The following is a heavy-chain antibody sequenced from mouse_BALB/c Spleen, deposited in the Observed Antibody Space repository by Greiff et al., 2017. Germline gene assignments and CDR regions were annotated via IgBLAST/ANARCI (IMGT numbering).Heavy chain of an antibody. V-gene: IGHV1-87*01. CDR3: ARCGSSHYYAMDY. J-gene: IGHJ4*01. CDR1: GYTFTSYW. Sequence: VQLQQSGAELARPGASVKLSCKASGYTFTSYWMQWVKQRPGQGLEWIGAIYPGDGDTRYTQKFKGKATLTADKSSSTAYMQLSSLASEDSAVYYCARCGSSHYYAMDYWGQGTSVTVSS. CDR2: IYPGDGDT. D-gene: IGHD1-1*01.